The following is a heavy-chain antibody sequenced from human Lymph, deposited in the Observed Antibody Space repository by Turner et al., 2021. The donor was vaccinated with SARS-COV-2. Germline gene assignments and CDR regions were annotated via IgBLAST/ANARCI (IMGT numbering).Heavy chain of an antibody. V-gene: IGHV4-31*03. Sequence: QVQLQESGPGLVKPSQTLSLTCTVSGGSISSGGYYWSWIRQHPGKGLEWIGYIYYRGSTYYNPSLKSRVTISVDTSKNQFSLKLSSVTAADTAVYYCARGPITMFRGALWSFDIWGQGTMVTVSS. CDR3: ARGPITMFRGALWSFDI. CDR1: GGSISSGGYY. CDR2: IYYRGST. D-gene: IGHD3-10*01. J-gene: IGHJ3*02.